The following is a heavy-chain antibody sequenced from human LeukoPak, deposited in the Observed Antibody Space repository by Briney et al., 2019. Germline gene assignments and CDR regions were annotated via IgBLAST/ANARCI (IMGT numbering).Heavy chain of an antibody. CDR3: ARDTDVLRFLEWSDGMDV. J-gene: IGHJ6*02. Sequence: GGSLRLSCAASGFTFSSYGMHWVRQAPGKGLEWMAVIWYDGSNKYYADSVKGRFTISRDNSKNTLYLQMNSLRAEDTAVYYCARDTDVLRFLEWSDGMDVWGQGTTVTVSS. CDR1: GFTFSSYG. D-gene: IGHD3-3*01. CDR2: IWYDGSNK. V-gene: IGHV3-33*01.